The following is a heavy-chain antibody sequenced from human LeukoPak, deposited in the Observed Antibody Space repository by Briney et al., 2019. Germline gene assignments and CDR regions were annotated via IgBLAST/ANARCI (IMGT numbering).Heavy chain of an antibody. Sequence: PSETLSLTCAVYGGSFSGYYWSWIRQPPGKGLEWIGYIYNSGSNNYNPSLKSRVTISIDTSKNQFSLKLTSVTAADTAVYYCATRGYWGQGTLVTVSS. J-gene: IGHJ4*02. CDR2: IYNSGSN. D-gene: IGHD3-10*01. CDR3: ATRGY. CDR1: GGSFSGYY. V-gene: IGHV4-59*08.